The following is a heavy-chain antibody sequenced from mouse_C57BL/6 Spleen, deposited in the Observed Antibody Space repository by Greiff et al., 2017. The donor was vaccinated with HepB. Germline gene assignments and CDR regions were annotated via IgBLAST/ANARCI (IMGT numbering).Heavy chain of an antibody. CDR3: ARWGTTVVGFDY. CDR1: GFTFTDYY. CDR2: IRNKANGYTT. V-gene: IGHV7-3*01. D-gene: IGHD1-1*01. J-gene: IGHJ2*01. Sequence: EVQVVESGGGLVQPGGSLSLSCAASGFTFTDYYMSWVRQPPGKALEWLGFIRNKANGYTTEYSASVKGRFTISRDNSQSILYLQMNALRAEDSATYYCARWGTTVVGFDYWGQGTTLTVSS.